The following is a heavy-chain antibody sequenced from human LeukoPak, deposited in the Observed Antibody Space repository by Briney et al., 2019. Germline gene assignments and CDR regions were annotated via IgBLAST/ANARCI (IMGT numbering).Heavy chain of an antibody. V-gene: IGHV4-4*02. CDR3: ARGGGWDFDY. CDR2: MYNSGTG. Sequence: PSETPSLTCAVSGASITSRPWNWVRQPPGKGLEWIGEMYNSGTGTYKPSLRSRVTMFFDESKNHFSLKLNSVTAADTAVYYCARGGGWDFDYWGQGVLVIVSS. J-gene: IGHJ4*02. D-gene: IGHD6-19*01. CDR1: GASITSRPW.